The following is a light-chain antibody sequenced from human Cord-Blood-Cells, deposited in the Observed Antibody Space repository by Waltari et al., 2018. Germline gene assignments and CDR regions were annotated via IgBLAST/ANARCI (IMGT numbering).Light chain of an antibody. V-gene: IGKV1-8*01. J-gene: IGKJ2*01. CDR1: QGISSY. Sequence: AIRITQSPSSLSASTGDRVTITCRASQGISSYLAWYQQKPGKAPKLLIYAASTLQSGVPSRFSGSGSGTDFTLTISCLQSEDFATYYCQQYYSYPYTFGQGTKLEMK. CDR2: AAS. CDR3: QQYYSYPYT.